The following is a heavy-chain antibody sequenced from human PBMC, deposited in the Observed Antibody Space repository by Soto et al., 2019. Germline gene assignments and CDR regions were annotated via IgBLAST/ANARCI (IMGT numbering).Heavy chain of an antibody. CDR2: IKQDGSDK. CDR1: GFTFSSYW. CDR3: ARDTLSMVRGVRVGY. D-gene: IGHD3-10*01. V-gene: IGHV3-7*04. Sequence: EVPLVESGGGLVQPGGSLRLSCAASGFTFSSYWMSWVRQAPGKGLEWVANIKQDGSDKYYVDSVKGRFTISRDNAKNSLYLQMNSLRAEDTAVYYCARDTLSMVRGVRVGYWGQGTLVTVSS. J-gene: IGHJ4*02.